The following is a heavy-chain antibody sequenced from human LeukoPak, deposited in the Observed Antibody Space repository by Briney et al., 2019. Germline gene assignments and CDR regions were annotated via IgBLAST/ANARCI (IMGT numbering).Heavy chain of an antibody. D-gene: IGHD3-10*01. CDR3: ATFMVRGVDGSDAFDI. CDR1: GSSISSGSYY. CDR2: IYTSGST. V-gene: IGHV4-61*02. Sequence: SETLSLTRTVSGSSISSGSYYWSWIRQPAGKGLEWIGRIYTSGSTNYNPSLKSRVTISVDTSKNQFSLKLSSVTAADTAVYYCATFMVRGVDGSDAFDIWGQGTMVTVSS. J-gene: IGHJ3*02.